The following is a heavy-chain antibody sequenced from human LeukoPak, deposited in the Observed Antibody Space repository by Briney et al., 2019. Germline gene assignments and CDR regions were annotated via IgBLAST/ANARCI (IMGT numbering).Heavy chain of an antibody. CDR2: IYYSGST. J-gene: IGHJ3*02. Sequence: PSETLSLTCTVSGGSISSYYWSWIRQPPGKGLEWIGYIYYSGSTNYNPSLKSRVTISVDTSKNQFSLKLSSVTAADTAVYYCARIPPYYDSSGSHDAFDIWGQGTMVTVSS. CDR3: ARIPPYYDSSGSHDAFDI. CDR1: GGSISSYY. D-gene: IGHD3-22*01. V-gene: IGHV4-59*01.